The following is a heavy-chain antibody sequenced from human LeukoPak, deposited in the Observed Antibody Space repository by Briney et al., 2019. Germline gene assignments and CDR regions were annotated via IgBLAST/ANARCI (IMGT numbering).Heavy chain of an antibody. CDR2: ITGSSTYI. V-gene: IGHV3-21*01. D-gene: IGHD4-11*01. J-gene: IGHJ5*02. CDR3: ARDLTVTSTCWFDL. CDR1: GFTLSSYT. Sequence: PGGSLRLSCAVSGFTLSSYTMNWVRQAPGKGLEWVSSITGSSTYIYYADSVKGRFTISRDNAKNSLYLQMNNLGAEGTAVYYCARDLTVTSTCWFDLWGQGTLVTVSS.